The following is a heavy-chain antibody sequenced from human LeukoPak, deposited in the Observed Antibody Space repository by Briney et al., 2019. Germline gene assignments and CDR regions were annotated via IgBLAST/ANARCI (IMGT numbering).Heavy chain of an antibody. V-gene: IGHV3-30*01. CDR2: ISYDGSNK. CDR3: ARGFSSWYPTAKNDY. J-gene: IGHJ4*02. CDR1: GFTFSSYA. Sequence: GRSLRLSCAASGFTFSSYAMHWVRQAPGKGLEWVAVISYDGSNKYYADSVKGRFTISRDNSKNTLYLQMNSLRAEDTAVYYCARGFSSWYPTAKNDYWGQGTLVTVSS. D-gene: IGHD6-13*01.